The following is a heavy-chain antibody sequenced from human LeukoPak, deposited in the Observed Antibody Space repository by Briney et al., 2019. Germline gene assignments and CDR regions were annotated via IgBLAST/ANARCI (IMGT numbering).Heavy chain of an antibody. CDR1: GYTFTSYA. Sequence: GASVKVSCKASGYTFTSYAMHWVRQAPGQRLEWVGWINAGNGNTKYSQKFQGRVTITRDTSASTAYMELSSLRSEDTAVYYCARNFGDYIGIRAPFDYWGQGTLVTVSS. J-gene: IGHJ4*02. V-gene: IGHV1-3*01. CDR3: ARNFGDYIGIRAPFDY. CDR2: INAGNGNT. D-gene: IGHD4-17*01.